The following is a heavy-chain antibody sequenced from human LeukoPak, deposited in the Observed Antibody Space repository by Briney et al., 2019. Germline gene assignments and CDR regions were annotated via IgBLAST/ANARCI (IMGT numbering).Heavy chain of an antibody. V-gene: IGHV3-23*01. CDR3: AKVVYYDYDILTGYFGVFDY. D-gene: IGHD3-9*01. J-gene: IGHJ4*02. Sequence: GGSLRLSCAASGFTFSSYAMSWVRQAPGKGLEWVSAISSNGGSTYYADSVKGRFTISRDNSKNTMYVQMNSLRAEDTAVYYCAKVVYYDYDILTGYFGVFDYWGQGTLVTVSS. CDR1: GFTFSSYA. CDR2: ISSNGGST.